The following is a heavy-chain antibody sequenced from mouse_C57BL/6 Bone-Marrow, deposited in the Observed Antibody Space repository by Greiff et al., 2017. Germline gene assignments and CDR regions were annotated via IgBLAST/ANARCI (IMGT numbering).Heavy chain of an antibody. CDR3: ARSRWLLHWFAY. Sequence: VQLQQPGAELVKPGASVKLSCKASGYTFTSYWMHWVKQRPGQGLEWIGMIHPNSGSTKYNEKFKSKATLTVDKSSSTAYMQLSSLTSEDSAVYYCARSRWLLHWFAYWGQGTLVTVSA. CDR2: IHPNSGST. D-gene: IGHD2-3*01. V-gene: IGHV1-64*01. J-gene: IGHJ3*01. CDR1: GYTFTSYW.